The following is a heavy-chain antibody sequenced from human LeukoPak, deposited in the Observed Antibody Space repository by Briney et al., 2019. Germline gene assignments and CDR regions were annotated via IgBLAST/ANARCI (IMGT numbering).Heavy chain of an antibody. CDR2: IIPIFGTA. CDR3: ARIGSQTRIDY. J-gene: IGHJ4*02. D-gene: IGHD1-7*01. V-gene: IGHV1-69*01. CDR1: GGTFSSYA. Sequence: GASVKVSCKASGGTFSSYAISWVRQAPGQGLEWMGGIIPIFGTANYAQEFQGRVTITADESTSTAYMELSSLRSEDTAVYYCARIGSQTRIDYWGQGTLVTVSS.